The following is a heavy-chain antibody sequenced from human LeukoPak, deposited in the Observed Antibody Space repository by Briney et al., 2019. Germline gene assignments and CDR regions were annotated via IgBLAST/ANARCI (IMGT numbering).Heavy chain of an antibody. V-gene: IGHV3-23*01. CDR3: AKCYGSGSYGPRKYYYYYYMDV. Sequence: GGSLRLSCAASGFTFNTYAMTWVRQAPGKGLEWVSAISGSGGSTYYADSVKGRFTISRDNSKNTLYLQMNSLRAEDTAVYYCAKCYGSGSYGPRKYYYYYYMDVWGKGTTVTISS. J-gene: IGHJ6*03. CDR1: GFTFNTYA. D-gene: IGHD3-10*01. CDR2: ISGSGGST.